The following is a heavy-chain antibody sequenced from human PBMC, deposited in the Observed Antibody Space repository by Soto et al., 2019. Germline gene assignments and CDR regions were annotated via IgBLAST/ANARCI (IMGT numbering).Heavy chain of an antibody. CDR3: ARLVVVAPVANA. CDR1: GGSISYNSYY. V-gene: IGHV4-39*02. D-gene: IGHD2-2*01. Sequence: SETLSLTCSVSGGSISYNSYYWGWIRQPPGKGLEWVGGIFYTGTTYYSPSLKDRVTISVDTSKNSFSLNLTSVTAADAAVYFCARLVVVAPVANAWGQGTLVTVSS. CDR2: IFYTGTT. J-gene: IGHJ5*02.